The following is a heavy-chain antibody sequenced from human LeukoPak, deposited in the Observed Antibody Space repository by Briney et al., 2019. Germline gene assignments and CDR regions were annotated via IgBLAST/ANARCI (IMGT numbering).Heavy chain of an antibody. V-gene: IGHV3-48*01. CDR3: ARETVGIAAASAFDP. CDR1: GFTFSSYS. D-gene: IGHD6-13*01. Sequence: GSLRLSCAASGFTFSSYSMNWVRQAPGKGLEWVSYISSSSSTIYYADSVKGRFTISRDNAKNSLYLQMNSLRAEDTAVYYCARETVGIAAASAFDPWGQGTLVTVSS. CDR2: ISSSSSTI. J-gene: IGHJ5*02.